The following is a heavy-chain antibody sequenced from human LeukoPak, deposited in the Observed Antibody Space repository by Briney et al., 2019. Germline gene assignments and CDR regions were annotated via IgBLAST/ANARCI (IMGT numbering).Heavy chain of an antibody. D-gene: IGHD6-13*01. CDR2: IYYSGST. V-gene: IGHV4-39*07. CDR1: GGSISSSSSYY. Sequence: SETLSLTCTVSGGSISSSSSYYWGWIRQPPGKGLEWIGSIYYSGSTYYNPSLKSRVTISVDTSKNQFSLMVNSVTAADTAVYYCARESRRIAAAGPSYYMDVWGRGTTVTVSS. J-gene: IGHJ6*03. CDR3: ARESRRIAAAGPSYYMDV.